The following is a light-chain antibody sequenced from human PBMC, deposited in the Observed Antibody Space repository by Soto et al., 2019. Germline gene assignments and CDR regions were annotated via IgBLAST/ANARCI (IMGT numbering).Light chain of an antibody. Sequence: EIVLTQSTGTLSLSPGERATFEYRSSLSVSANNLAWYQEIAGQAPRLLIYSASSRATGIPDRFSGSGSGTDFTLTITRLEPEDLAVYYCQQYGSSPRTFGRGTKVDI. CDR1: LSVSANN. J-gene: IGKJ1*01. CDR2: SAS. CDR3: QQYGSSPRT. V-gene: IGKV3-20*01.